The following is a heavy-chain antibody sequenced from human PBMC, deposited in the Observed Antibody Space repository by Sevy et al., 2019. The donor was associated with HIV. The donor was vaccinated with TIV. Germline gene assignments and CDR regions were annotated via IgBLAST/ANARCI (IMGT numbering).Heavy chain of an antibody. Sequence: SETLSLGCTVSGGSLSGYQWNWIRQPPGKGLEWIGYIYDSGRTNYNPSPESRVTISVDTSKNQFSLNLSLVTAADTAIYYCARSLNNDDRGFYQMGLDYWGQGTLVTVSS. CDR1: GGSLSGYQ. V-gene: IGHV4-59*01. D-gene: IGHD3-22*01. CDR3: ARSLNNDDRGFYQMGLDY. J-gene: IGHJ4*02. CDR2: IYDSGRT.